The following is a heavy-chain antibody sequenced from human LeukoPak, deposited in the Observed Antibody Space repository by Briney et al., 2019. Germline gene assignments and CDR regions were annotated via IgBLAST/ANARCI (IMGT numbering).Heavy chain of an antibody. D-gene: IGHD5/OR15-5a*01. J-gene: IGHJ3*02. CDR3: AKDLPFRGNALDI. V-gene: IGHV3-30*18. Sequence: PGGSLRLSCAASGFIFISYGMRWVRPAPGKGPEWVAVISYGGSNKYYAESVKGRFTISRDNSKNTLYLQMNSLRAEDTAVYYCAKDLPFRGNALDIWGQGTMVTVSS. CDR2: ISYGGSNK. CDR1: GFIFISYG.